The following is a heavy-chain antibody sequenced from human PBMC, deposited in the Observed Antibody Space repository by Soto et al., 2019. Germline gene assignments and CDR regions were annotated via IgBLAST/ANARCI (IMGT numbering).Heavy chain of an antibody. Sequence: PSETLSLTCTVSGGSISSGLYYWTRIPQHPGKGLEWIGFLHDTGSTNYTPSLRGRVTISADTSKNQISLKLMFGTAADRAVYYCPRQLGYGWFDPWGQGSLVTVSS. CDR1: GGSISSGLYY. J-gene: IGHJ5*02. CDR2: LHDTGST. V-gene: IGHV4-61*01. CDR3: PRQLGYGWFDP. D-gene: IGHD6-13*01.